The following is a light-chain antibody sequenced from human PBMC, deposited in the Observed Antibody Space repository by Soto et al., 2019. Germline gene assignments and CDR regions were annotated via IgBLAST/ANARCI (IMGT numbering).Light chain of an antibody. CDR3: QKYASDPPA. CDR1: QSVSSSY. J-gene: IGKJ4*01. V-gene: IGKV3-20*01. CDR2: GAS. Sequence: EIVLTQSPGTLSLSPGERATLSCRASQSVSSSYLAWYQHKPGQAPRLLIYGASSRATGIPDRFSGSGSGTDFSLTISSLQPEDVATYYCQKYASDPPAFGGGTKVEIK.